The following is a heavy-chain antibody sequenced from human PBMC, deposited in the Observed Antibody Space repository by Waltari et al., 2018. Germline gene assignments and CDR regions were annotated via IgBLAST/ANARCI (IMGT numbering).Heavy chain of an antibody. D-gene: IGHD3-10*01. CDR1: GFTFSSYA. CDR2: IYDGGST. J-gene: IGHJ4*02. V-gene: IGHV3-NL1*01. Sequence: QVQLVESGGGVVQPGRSLRLSCAASGFTFSSYAMHWVRQAPGKGLGWVSVIYDGGSTYYADSVKGRCTISRDNSKNTLYLQMNSLRAEDTAAYYCAKGDGSAYYFDYWGQGTLVTVSS. CDR3: AKGDGSAYYFDY.